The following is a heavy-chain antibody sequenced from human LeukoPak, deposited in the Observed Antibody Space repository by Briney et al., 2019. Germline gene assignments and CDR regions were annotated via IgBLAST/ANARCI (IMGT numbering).Heavy chain of an antibody. D-gene: IGHD2-2*02. CDR1: GGSFSGYY. CDR2: INHSGST. V-gene: IGHV4-34*01. CDR3: SRSAALDCSSTSCYTTDY. J-gene: IGHJ4*02. Sequence: PSETRSLTCAVYGGSFSGYYSSWIRQPPGKGREWIGEINHSGSTKYNPRLTSRVTISVDTSKTQLSPKLSSVTAADTAVYYCSRSAALDCSSTSCYTTDYWGQGTLVTVSS.